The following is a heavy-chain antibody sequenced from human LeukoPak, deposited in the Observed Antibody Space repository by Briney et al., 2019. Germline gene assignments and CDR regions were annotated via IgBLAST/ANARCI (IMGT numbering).Heavy chain of an antibody. D-gene: IGHD6-13*01. CDR2: IYYSGST. V-gene: IGHV4-39*01. CDR3: AGYSSSWAEYFQH. Sequence: SETLSLTCTVSGGSISSSSYYWGWIRQPPGKGLEWIGSIYYSGSTYYNPSLKSRVTMSVDTSKNQFSLKLSSVTAADTAVYYCAGYSSSWAEYFQHWGQGTLVTVSS. CDR1: GGSISSSSYY. J-gene: IGHJ1*01.